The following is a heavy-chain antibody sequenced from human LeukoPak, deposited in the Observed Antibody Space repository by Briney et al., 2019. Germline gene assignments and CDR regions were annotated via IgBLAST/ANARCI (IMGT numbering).Heavy chain of an antibody. D-gene: IGHD1-26*01. Sequence: GGSLRLSCAVSGFTFSGYNMNWVRQAPGKGLEWVSFISSSGTYIYYADLVKGRFIISRDNAKSSLYLQMNSLRVEDTAVYYCARDPGGSKPAHLDYWGQGTLVSVPS. CDR1: GFTFSGYN. V-gene: IGHV3-21*06. J-gene: IGHJ4*02. CDR2: ISSSGTYI. CDR3: ARDPGGSKPAHLDY.